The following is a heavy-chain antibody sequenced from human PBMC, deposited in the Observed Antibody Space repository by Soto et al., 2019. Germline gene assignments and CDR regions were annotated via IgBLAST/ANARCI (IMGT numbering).Heavy chain of an antibody. CDR1: GGSIRSYY. V-gene: IGHV4-59*01. J-gene: IGHJ4*02. CDR3: ARAIEFDY. CDR2: IYYTGTT. Sequence: SETLSLTCTVSGGSIRSYYWSWIRQPPGKGLEWIGYIYYTGTTNYNPSLKSRVTISVDTSKNQVSLKLSSVTAADTAIYYCARAIEFDYWGQGTLVTVSS.